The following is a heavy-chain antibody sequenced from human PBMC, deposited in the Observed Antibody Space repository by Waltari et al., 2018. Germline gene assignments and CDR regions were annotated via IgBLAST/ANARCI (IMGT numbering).Heavy chain of an antibody. V-gene: IGHV4-34*01. CDR1: GGSFSGYY. CDR3: ARLLIESSGLGWYSFDY. CDR2: INHSGST. Sequence: QVQLQQWGAGLLKPSETLSLTCAVYGGSFSGYYWSWIRQPPGKGLEWIGEINHSGSTNYNPSLKSRVTISVDTSKNQFSLKLSSVTAADTAVYYCARLLIESSGLGWYSFDYWGQGIPVIVS. D-gene: IGHD6-19*01. J-gene: IGHJ4*02.